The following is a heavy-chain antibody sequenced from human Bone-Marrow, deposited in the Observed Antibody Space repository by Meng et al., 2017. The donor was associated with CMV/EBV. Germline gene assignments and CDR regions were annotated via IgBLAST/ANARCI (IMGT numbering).Heavy chain of an antibody. CDR3: AGSIAAHSNGDY. CDR1: GFTFGRYE. CDR2: ISSSGSTI. Sequence: GEPLKIYCAASGFTFGRYEMNWVRQAPGKGLEWVSYISSSGSTIYYAESVEGRFTISRDNSKNTLYLQMNSLRVEDTAVYYCAGSIAAHSNGDYWGQGTLVTVSS. J-gene: IGHJ4*02. D-gene: IGHD6-6*01. V-gene: IGHV3-48*03.